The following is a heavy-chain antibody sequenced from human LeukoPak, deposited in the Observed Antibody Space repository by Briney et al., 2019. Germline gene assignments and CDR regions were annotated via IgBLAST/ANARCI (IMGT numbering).Heavy chain of an antibody. J-gene: IGHJ4*02. D-gene: IGHD1-26*01. V-gene: IGHV3-11*05. Sequence: GGSLRLSCAASGFTFSDYYMSWIREAPGKGLEWVSSISSSSSYIYYADSVKGRFTISRDNAKNSLYLQMNSLRVEDTAIYYCARAWEAADYWGLGTLVTVSS. CDR3: ARAWEAADY. CDR1: GFTFSDYY. CDR2: ISSSSSYI.